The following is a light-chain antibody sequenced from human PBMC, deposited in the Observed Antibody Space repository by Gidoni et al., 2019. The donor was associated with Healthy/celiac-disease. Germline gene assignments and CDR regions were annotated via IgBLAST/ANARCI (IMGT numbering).Light chain of an antibody. CDR1: QSVSSY. Sequence: VFTQCPATPSLSPWERATLTCRASQSVSSYLAWYQKKPGQAPRLLIYDASNKATAIPARFSGSGSGTDFTLTISSLEPEDFAVYYCQQRSNWPLITFXXXTRLEIK. CDR2: DAS. J-gene: IGKJ5*01. CDR3: QQRSNWPLIT. V-gene: IGKV3-11*01.